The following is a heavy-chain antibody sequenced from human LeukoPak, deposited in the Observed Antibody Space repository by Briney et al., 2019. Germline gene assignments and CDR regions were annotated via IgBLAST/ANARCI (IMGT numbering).Heavy chain of an antibody. J-gene: IGHJ4*02. CDR2: IHYSGTT. D-gene: IGHD6-19*01. CDR1: GGSISPYY. Sequence: PSETLSLTCTVSGGSISPYYWTWIRQPPGKGLEWIGYIHYSGTTNYDPSLKSRVTISVDTSKNQFSLKLRSVTAGDRAVYYCARSAEGSRSGWYINYWGRGTLVTVSS. CDR3: ARSAEGSRSGWYINY. V-gene: IGHV4-59*12.